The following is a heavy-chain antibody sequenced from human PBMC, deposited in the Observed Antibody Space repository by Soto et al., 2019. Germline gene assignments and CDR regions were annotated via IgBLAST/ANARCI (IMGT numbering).Heavy chain of an antibody. CDR3: ARVGGGTREWYWYGS. CDR2: IFPIFGTR. Sequence: QVQLVQSGAEVKRPGSAVRISCKVSGGTFSTYPISWVRQAPGQGLEWVGEIFPIFGTRNFAQNFKGRVTITADKSTNTVYMEVSSLRSEDTATYYCARVGGGTREWYWYGSWGQGTLVTVSS. V-gene: IGHV1-69*06. D-gene: IGHD3-3*01. J-gene: IGHJ5*01. CDR1: GGTFSTYP.